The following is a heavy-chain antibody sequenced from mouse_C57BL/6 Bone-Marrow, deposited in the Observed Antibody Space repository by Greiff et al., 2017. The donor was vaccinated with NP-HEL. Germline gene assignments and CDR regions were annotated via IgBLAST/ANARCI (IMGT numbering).Heavy chain of an antibody. D-gene: IGHD1-1*01. V-gene: IGHV5-4*01. CDR3: ARHGYGSSFYYYAMDY. Sequence: EVHLVESGGGLVKPGGSLKLSCAASGFTFSSYAMSWVRQTPEKRLEWVATISDGGSYTYYPDNVKGRFTISRDNAKNNLYLQMSHLKSEDTAMYYCARHGYGSSFYYYAMDYWGQGTSVTVSS. CDR2: ISDGGSYT. J-gene: IGHJ4*01. CDR1: GFTFSSYA.